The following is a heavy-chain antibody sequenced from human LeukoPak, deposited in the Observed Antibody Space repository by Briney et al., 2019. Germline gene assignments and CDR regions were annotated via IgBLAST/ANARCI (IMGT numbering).Heavy chain of an antibody. Sequence: GGSLRLSCAASGFTVSSNYMSWVRQAPGKGLEWVSVIYSCGSTYYADSVKGRFTISRDNSKNTLYLLMNSLRAEDTAVYYCAKDKTSGSYRPLDDAFDIWGQGTMVTVSS. CDR2: IYSCGST. CDR3: AKDKTSGSYRPLDDAFDI. CDR1: GFTVSSNY. D-gene: IGHD1-26*01. V-gene: IGHV3-53*01. J-gene: IGHJ3*02.